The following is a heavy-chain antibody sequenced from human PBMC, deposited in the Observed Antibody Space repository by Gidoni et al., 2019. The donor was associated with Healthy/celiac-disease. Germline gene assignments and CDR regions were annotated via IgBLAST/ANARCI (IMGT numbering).Heavy chain of an antibody. J-gene: IGHJ6*02. CDR2: TYYSAKWYN. V-gene: IGHV6-1*01. D-gene: IGHD2-2*01. Sequence: QVQLQQSGPGLVKPSQTLSLTCAISGASVARNSAAWNWIRQSPSRGLEWLGRTYYSAKWYNDYAVSVKSRIPINPDTSKNQFSLQLNSVTPEDTAVYYCARNPYCSSTSCYGAGYYYGMDVWGQGTTVTVSS. CDR1: GASVARNSAA. CDR3: ARNPYCSSTSCYGAGYYYGMDV.